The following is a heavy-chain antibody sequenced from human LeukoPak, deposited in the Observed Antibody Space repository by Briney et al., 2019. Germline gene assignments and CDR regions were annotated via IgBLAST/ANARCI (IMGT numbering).Heavy chain of an antibody. CDR1: GFTFSGYW. Sequence: GGSLRLSCTASGFTFSGYWMTWVRQAPGKGLEWVANIKQDGSEKHYVDSVRGRFTISRENAKNSQYLQMNSLRAEDTAVYYCARDFYYYIDVWGKGTTVTVSS. V-gene: IGHV3-7*01. CDR2: IKQDGSEK. J-gene: IGHJ6*03. CDR3: ARDFYYYIDV.